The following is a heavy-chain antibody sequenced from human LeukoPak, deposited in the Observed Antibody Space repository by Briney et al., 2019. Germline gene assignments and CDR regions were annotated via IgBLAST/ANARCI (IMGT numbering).Heavy chain of an antibody. V-gene: IGHV1-69*06. CDR1: GGTFSSYA. CDR3: ARDGVTMIVVDGMDV. Sequence: ASVKVSCKASGGTFSSYAISWVRQAPGQGLEWMGGIIPIFGTANYAQKFQGRVTITADKSTTTTYMELSSLRSEDTAVYYCARDGVTMIVVDGMDVWGQGTTVTVSS. CDR2: IIPIFGTA. D-gene: IGHD3-22*01. J-gene: IGHJ6*02.